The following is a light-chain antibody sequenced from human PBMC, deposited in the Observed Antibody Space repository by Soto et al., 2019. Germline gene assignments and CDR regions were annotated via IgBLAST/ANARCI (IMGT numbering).Light chain of an antibody. Sequence: QSVRTQPPSVSGAPGQRVTISCTGSSSNIGAGYDVHWYPQLPGTAPKLLIYGNTNRPSGFPDRFSGAKSGTSASLAITGRQAENEADYYCQSYDSSLSGFYVFGAGTKLTVL. CDR2: GNT. J-gene: IGLJ1*01. CDR3: QSYDSSLSGFYV. CDR1: SSNIGAGYD. V-gene: IGLV1-40*01.